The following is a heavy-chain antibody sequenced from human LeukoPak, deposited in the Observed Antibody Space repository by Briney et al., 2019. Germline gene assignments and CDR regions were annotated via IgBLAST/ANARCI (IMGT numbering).Heavy chain of an antibody. CDR2: IYYSGST. J-gene: IGHJ5*02. Sequence: SETLSLTCTVSGGSISSSSYYWGWIRQPPGKGLEWIGSIYYSGSTYYNPSLKSRATISVDTSKNQFSLKLSSVTAADTAVYYCARRGFETNYYGSGSYNWFDPWGQGTLVTVSS. D-gene: IGHD3-10*01. V-gene: IGHV4-39*01. CDR3: ARRGFETNYYGSGSYNWFDP. CDR1: GGSISSSSYY.